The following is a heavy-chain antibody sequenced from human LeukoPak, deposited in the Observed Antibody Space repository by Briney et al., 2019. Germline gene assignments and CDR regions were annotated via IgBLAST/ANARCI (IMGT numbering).Heavy chain of an antibody. Sequence: VASVKVSCTASGYTFTGYYMHWVRQAPGQGLEWMGWINPNSGGTNYAQKFQGRVTMTRDTSISTAYMELSRLRSDDTAVYYCARAAMVRGVIMNWGQGTLVTVSS. CDR3: ARAAMVRGVIMN. D-gene: IGHD3-10*01. CDR2: INPNSGGT. CDR1: GYTFTGYY. J-gene: IGHJ4*02. V-gene: IGHV1-2*02.